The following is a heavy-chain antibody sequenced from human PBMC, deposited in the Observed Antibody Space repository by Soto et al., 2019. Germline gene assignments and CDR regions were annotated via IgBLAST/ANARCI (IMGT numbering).Heavy chain of an antibody. J-gene: IGHJ6*02. CDR1: GFVFRSYG. CDR2: ISYDGSTT. CDR3: AREYSSSSLREGTRPFYDFYGMDV. D-gene: IGHD6-6*01. Sequence: QVQLVESGGGVVQPGRSLRLSCAVSGFVFRSYGMHWVRQAPGKGLEWVAVISYDGSTTYYGDSVKGRLTISRDNSKDTLYLQMNSLRGEDTAVYYCAREYSSSSLREGTRPFYDFYGMDVWGQGTTVTVSS. V-gene: IGHV3-30-3*01.